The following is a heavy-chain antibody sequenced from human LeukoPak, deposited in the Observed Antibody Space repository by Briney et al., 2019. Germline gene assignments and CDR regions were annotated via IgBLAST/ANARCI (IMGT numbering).Heavy chain of an antibody. D-gene: IGHD3-10*01. J-gene: IGHJ4*02. CDR2: ISGSGGST. V-gene: IGHV3-23*01. CDR3: AKGEDYGSLFN. CDR1: GFTFNNYA. Sequence: SGGSLRLSCAASGFTFNNYAMNWVRQAPGKGLQWVSAISGSGGSTNYADSVKGRFTLSRDNSRNTLYLQMNSLRADDTAIYYCAKGEDYGSLFNWGQGTLVTVSS.